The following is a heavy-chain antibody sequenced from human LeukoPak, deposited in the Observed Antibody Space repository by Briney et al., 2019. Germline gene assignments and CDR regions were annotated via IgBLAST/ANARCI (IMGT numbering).Heavy chain of an antibody. CDR3: ARDRGPPIAAAGTGY. V-gene: IGHV3-23*01. J-gene: IGHJ4*02. D-gene: IGHD6-13*01. CDR1: GFTFSSDA. CDR2: ISGSGGST. Sequence: GGSLRLSCAASGFTFSSDAMSWVRQAPGKGLEWVSAISGSGGSTYYADSVKGRFTISRDNSKNTLYLQMNSLRAEDTAVYYCARDRGPPIAAAGTGYWGQGTLVTVSS.